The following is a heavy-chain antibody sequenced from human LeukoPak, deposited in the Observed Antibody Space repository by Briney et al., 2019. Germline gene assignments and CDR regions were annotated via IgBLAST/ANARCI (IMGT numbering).Heavy chain of an antibody. D-gene: IGHD3-3*01. CDR1: GGSISSYY. CDR2: IYYSGST. V-gene: IGHV4-59*01. J-gene: IGHJ2*01. CDR3: AGGRFFQYFDL. Sequence: SETLSLTCTVSGGSISSYYWSWIRQPPGKGLEWIGYIYYSGSTNYNPSLKSRVTISVDTSKNQFSLKLSSVTAADTAVYYCAGGRFFQYFDLWGRGTLVTVSS.